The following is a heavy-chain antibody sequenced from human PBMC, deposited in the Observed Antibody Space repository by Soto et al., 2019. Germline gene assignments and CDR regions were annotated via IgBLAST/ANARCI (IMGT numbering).Heavy chain of an antibody. V-gene: IGHV4-31*03. D-gene: IGHD5-18*01. CDR1: GGSINSGGYC. CDR2: ISYGWST. CDR3: SRGILV. J-gene: IGHJ4*02. Sequence: QVQLQESGPGLVKPSQTLSLTCTVSGGSINSGGYCWSWIRQHPGKRLDWIGCISYGWSTSYNPSLKRRVTIYVETSKNQFPLTLTSVAAADTAVYYCSRGILVWGQGALITVAS.